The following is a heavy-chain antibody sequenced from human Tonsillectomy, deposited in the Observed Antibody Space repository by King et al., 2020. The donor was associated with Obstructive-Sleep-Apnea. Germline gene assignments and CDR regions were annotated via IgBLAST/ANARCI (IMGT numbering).Heavy chain of an antibody. CDR2: INWNSDSI. CDR1: GFTFDDYA. D-gene: IGHD6-19*01. CDR3: VKDKNGGWYVDFFDY. V-gene: IGHV3-9*01. J-gene: IGHJ4*02. Sequence: VQLVESGGGLVQPGRSLRLSCAASGFTFDDYAMHWVRQAPGKGLEWVSGINWNSDSIGYADSVKGRFTISRDNAKNSLYLQVNILRAEDTAFFYCVKDKNGGWYVDFFDYWGQATLVTVSS.